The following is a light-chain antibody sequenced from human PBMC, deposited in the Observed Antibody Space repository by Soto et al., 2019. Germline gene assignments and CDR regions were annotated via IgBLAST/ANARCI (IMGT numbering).Light chain of an antibody. V-gene: IGKV1-8*01. CDR1: QGISSY. CDR2: AAS. CDR3: QQYYSYPHT. Sequence: AIRMTQSPSSFSASTGDRVTITCRASQGISSYLAWYQQKPGKAPKLLIYAASTLQSGVPSRFSGSGSRTDFTLTISCLQSEYFATYYCQQYYSYPHTFGQGTKVEI. J-gene: IGKJ1*01.